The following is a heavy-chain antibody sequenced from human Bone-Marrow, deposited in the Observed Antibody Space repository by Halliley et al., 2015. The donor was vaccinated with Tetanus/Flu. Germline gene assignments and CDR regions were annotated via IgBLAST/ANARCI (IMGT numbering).Heavy chain of an antibody. V-gene: IGHV3-64D*08. D-gene: IGHD3-16*01. CDR3: VRDMEVRHYGLPFDY. Sequence: GVSTYHIDPVRGRFSIARDNSKNTLYLQLNSLREQDTALYYCVRDMEVRHYGLPFDYWGQGTLVIVSS. CDR2: GVST. J-gene: IGHJ4*02.